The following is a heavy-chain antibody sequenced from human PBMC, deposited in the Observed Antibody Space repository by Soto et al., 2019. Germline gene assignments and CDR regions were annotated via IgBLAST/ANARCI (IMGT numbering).Heavy chain of an antibody. CDR1: GFTFSSYS. CDR3: AREGSAGYSSSWPRYYFDY. V-gene: IGHV3-21*01. J-gene: IGHJ4*02. D-gene: IGHD6-13*01. CDR2: ISSSSSYI. Sequence: GSLRLSCAASGFTFSSYSMNWVRQAPGKGLEWVSSISSSSSYIYYADSVKGRFTISRDNAKNSLYLQMNSLRAEDTAVYYCAREGSAGYSSSWPRYYFDYWGQGTLVTVSS.